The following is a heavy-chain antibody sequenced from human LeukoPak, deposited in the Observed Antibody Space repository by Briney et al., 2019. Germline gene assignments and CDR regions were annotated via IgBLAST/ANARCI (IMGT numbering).Heavy chain of an antibody. Sequence: ASVKVSCTASGYTFTSYGISWVRQAHRQGHDRMGWISAYNGNTNYAQKLQGRVTMTTDTSTSTAYMELRSLRSDDTAVYYGARDLPLNYDILTGYLYFDYWGQGTLVTVSS. CDR3: ARDLPLNYDILTGYLYFDY. V-gene: IGHV1-18*04. J-gene: IGHJ4*02. CDR2: ISAYNGNT. D-gene: IGHD3-9*01. CDR1: GYTFTSYG.